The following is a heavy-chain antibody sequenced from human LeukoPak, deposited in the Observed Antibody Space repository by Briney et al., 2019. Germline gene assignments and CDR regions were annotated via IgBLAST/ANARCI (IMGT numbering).Heavy chain of an antibody. CDR1: VDSISSYY. V-gene: IGHV4-59*01. Sequence: TSETLSLTCTVSVDSISSYYWSWLRQPPGKGLEWIGYVYYSGTTNYNTSLKSRVTISVDTSKNQFSLKLSSVTAADTAVYYCARDSPRNRQWYFDLWGRGTLVTVSS. D-gene: IGHD1-14*01. CDR2: VYYSGTT. J-gene: IGHJ2*01. CDR3: ARDSPRNRQWYFDL.